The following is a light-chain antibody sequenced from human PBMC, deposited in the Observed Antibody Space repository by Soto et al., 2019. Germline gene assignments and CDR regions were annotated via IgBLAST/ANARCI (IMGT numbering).Light chain of an antibody. CDR1: QSVSSS. CDR3: QQRSNWPPEIT. J-gene: IGKJ3*01. CDR2: DAS. V-gene: IGKV3-11*01. Sequence: EIVLTQSPDTLSLSPGERATLACRASQSVSSSLAWYQQKPGQAPRLLIYDASNRATGIPARFSGSGSGTDFTLTISSLEPEDFAVYYCQQRSNWPPEITFGPGTKVDIK.